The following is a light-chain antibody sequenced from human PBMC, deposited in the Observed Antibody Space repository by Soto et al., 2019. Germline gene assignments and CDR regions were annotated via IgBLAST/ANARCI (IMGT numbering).Light chain of an antibody. V-gene: IGKV1-39*01. CDR3: QQNFRPPQVT. J-gene: IGKJ4*01. CDR2: GAY. Sequence: DIQVTQSPASLSASVGDRVTITCRTSQSISDYLNWYQQQPGKAPKLLIYGAYTLQSGVPSRFSGSGSGTDFTLTISTLQSEDFATYYCQQNFRPPQVTFGGGTKVEIK. CDR1: QSISDY.